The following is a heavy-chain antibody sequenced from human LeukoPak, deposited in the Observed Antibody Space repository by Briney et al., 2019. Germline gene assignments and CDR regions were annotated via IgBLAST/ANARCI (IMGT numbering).Heavy chain of an antibody. D-gene: IGHD3-16*01. CDR1: GGSISSSSYY. CDR3: ARGGVAVTYLYNCFDP. J-gene: IGHJ5*02. CDR2: IYYSGST. V-gene: IGHV4-39*07. Sequence: PSETLSLTCTVSGGSISSSSYYWGWIRQPPGKGLEWIGSIYYSGSTYYNPSLKSRVTISLDTSKNQFSLKLSSVTAADTAVYYCARGGVAVTYLYNCFDPWGQGTLVTVSS.